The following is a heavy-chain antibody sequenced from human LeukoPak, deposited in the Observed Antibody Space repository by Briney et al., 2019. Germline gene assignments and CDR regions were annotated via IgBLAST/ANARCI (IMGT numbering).Heavy chain of an antibody. CDR1: GFTFSSYS. CDR2: ISSSSSYI. CDR3: ARDGSGRNIDY. J-gene: IGHJ4*02. V-gene: IGHV3-21*01. Sequence: GGSLRLSCAASGFTFSSYSMNWVRQAPGKGLEWVSSISSSSSYIYYADSVKGRFTISRDNAKNSLYLLMNSLRAEDTAVYYCARDGSGRNIDYWGQGTLVTVSS. D-gene: IGHD6-19*01.